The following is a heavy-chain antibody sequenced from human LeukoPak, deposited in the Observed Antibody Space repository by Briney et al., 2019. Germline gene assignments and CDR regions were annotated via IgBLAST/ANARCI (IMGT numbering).Heavy chain of an antibody. D-gene: IGHD3-22*01. CDR1: GFTFSSYW. CDR3: ASHEYDYYDSSGYYY. J-gene: IGHJ4*02. Sequence: PGGSLRLSCAASGFTFSSYWMSWVRQAPGKGLEWVANIKQDGSEKYYVDSVKGRFTISRDNAKNSLYLQMNSLRAEDTAVYYCASHEYDYYDSSGYYYWGQGNLVTVSS. CDR2: IKQDGSEK. V-gene: IGHV3-7*01.